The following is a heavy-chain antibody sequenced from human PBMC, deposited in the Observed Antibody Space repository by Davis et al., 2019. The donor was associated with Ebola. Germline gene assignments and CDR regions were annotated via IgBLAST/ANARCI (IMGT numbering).Heavy chain of an antibody. CDR2: ISSGGTYT. CDR1: GFTFSGYS. J-gene: IGHJ4*02. V-gene: IGHV3-21*01. D-gene: IGHD5/OR15-5a*01. Sequence: PGGSLRLSCAASGFTFSGYSMNWVRQAPGKGLEWVSSISSGGTYTYDIDSVKGRFTISRDNARNSLYLQMNSLRAEDTAVYYCARDSVGLYYFDSWGQGTLVTVSS. CDR3: ARDSVGLYYFDS.